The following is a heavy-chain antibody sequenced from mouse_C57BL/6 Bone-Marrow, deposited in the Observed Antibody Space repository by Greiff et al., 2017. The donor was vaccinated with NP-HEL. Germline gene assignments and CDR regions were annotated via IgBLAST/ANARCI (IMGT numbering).Heavy chain of an antibody. D-gene: IGHD1-1*01. CDR2: ILPGSGST. V-gene: IGHV1-9*01. CDR1: GYTFTGYW. CDR3: ARWDYGSLYAMDY. Sequence: QVQLQQSGAELMKPGASVKLSCKATGYTFTGYWIEWVKQRPGHGLEWIGEILPGSGSTNYNEKFKGKATFTADTSSNTAYIQLSSLTTEDSAIYYCARWDYGSLYAMDYWGQGTSVTVSS. J-gene: IGHJ4*01.